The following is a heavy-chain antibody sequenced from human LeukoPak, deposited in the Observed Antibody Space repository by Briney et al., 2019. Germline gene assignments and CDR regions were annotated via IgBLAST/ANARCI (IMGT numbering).Heavy chain of an antibody. CDR1: GGTFSSYA. V-gene: IGHV1-69*13. Sequence: SVKVSCKASGGTFSSYAISWVRQAPGQGLEWMGGIIPIFGTANYAQKFQGRVTITADESTSTAYMELSSLRSEDTAVYYCARGLRVVVPAATHYYYYYMDVWGKGTTVTVSS. CDR2: IIPIFGTA. CDR3: ARGLRVVVPAATHYYYYYMDV. J-gene: IGHJ6*03. D-gene: IGHD2-2*01.